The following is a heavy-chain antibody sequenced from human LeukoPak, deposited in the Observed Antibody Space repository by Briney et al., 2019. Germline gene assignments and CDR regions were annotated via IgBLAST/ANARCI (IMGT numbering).Heavy chain of an antibody. CDR2: IYYSGST. J-gene: IGHJ6*03. V-gene: IGHV4-39*07. CDR1: GGSISSSSYY. D-gene: IGHD6-13*01. CDR3: ARVRGSSWNRDYYYHYMDV. Sequence: SETLSLTCTVSGGSISSSSYYWGWIRQPPGKGLEWIGGIYYSGSTYYNPSLKSRVTISVDTSKNQFSLKLNSVTAADTAVYHCARVRGSSWNRDYYYHYMDVWGKGTTVTISS.